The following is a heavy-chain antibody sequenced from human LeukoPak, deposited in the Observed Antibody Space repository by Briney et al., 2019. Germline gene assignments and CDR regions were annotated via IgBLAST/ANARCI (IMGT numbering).Heavy chain of an antibody. CDR3: ARVLYPVVVTAGYYYYGMDV. D-gene: IGHD2-21*02. V-gene: IGHV3-30-3*01. Sequence: RSGGSLRLSCAASGFTFSNYAMHWVRQAPGKGLEWVAVISYDGSNKYYSDSVKGRFTISRDNSKNTLYLQMNSLRAEDTAVYYCARVLYPVVVTAGYYYYGMDVWGQGTTVTVSS. CDR1: GFTFSNYA. J-gene: IGHJ6*02. CDR2: ISYDGSNK.